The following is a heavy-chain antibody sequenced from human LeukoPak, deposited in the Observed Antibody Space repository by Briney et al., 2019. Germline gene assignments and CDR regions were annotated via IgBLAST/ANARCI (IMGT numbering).Heavy chain of an antibody. Sequence: SETLSLTCTVSGGSISSSSYYWGWIRQPPGKGLEWIGSIYYSGSTYYNPSLKSRVTISVDTSKNQFSLKLSSVTAADTAVYYCARLEPVSSPFDYWGQGTLVTVSS. CDR2: IYYSGST. CDR1: GGSISSSSYY. CDR3: ARLEPVSSPFDY. J-gene: IGHJ4*02. V-gene: IGHV4-39*07. D-gene: IGHD2-2*01.